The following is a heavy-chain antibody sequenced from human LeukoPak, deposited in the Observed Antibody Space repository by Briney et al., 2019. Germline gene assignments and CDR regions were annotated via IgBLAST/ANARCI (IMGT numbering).Heavy chain of an antibody. V-gene: IGHV1-2*02. CDR1: GGTFSSYA. CDR3: AREGPRGSYWFDP. D-gene: IGHD6-25*01. J-gene: IGHJ5*02. CDR2: INPNSGGT. Sequence: ASVKVSCKASGGTFSSYAISWVRQAPGQGLEWMGWINPNSGGTNYAQKFQGRVTMTRDTSISTAYMELSRLRSDDTAVYYCAREGPRGSYWFDPWGQGTLVTVSS.